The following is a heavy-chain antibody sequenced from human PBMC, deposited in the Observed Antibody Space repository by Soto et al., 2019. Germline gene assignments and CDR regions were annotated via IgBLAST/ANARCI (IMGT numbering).Heavy chain of an antibody. V-gene: IGHV5-51*01. CDR2: IYPADSDI. J-gene: IGHJ2*01. D-gene: IGHD1-7*01. CDR1: GYSFTTYW. Sequence: GESLKISCKGSGYSFTTYWIGWVRQMPGKGLEWMGIIYPADSDIRYSPSFQGQVTISADKPISTAYLQWSSLKASDTAIYYCARHDDGNYYFDLWGRGTLVTVSS. CDR3: ARHDDGNYYFDL.